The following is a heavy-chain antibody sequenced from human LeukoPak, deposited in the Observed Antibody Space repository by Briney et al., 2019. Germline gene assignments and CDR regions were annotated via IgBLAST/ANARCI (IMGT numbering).Heavy chain of an antibody. V-gene: IGHV1-24*01. D-gene: IGHD2-2*01. CDR1: GYTLTELS. J-gene: IGHJ6*02. CDR3: ATPWVVVPAANYGMDV. CDR2: FDPEDGET. Sequence: ASVKVSCKVSGYTLTELSMHWVRQAPGKGLEWMGGFDPEDGETIYAQKFQGGVTMTEDTSTDTAYMELSSLRSEDTAVYYCATPWVVVPAANYGMDVWGQGTTVTVSS.